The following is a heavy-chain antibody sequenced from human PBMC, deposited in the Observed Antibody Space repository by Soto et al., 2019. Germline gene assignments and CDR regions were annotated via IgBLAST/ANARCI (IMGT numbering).Heavy chain of an antibody. J-gene: IGHJ5*02. V-gene: IGHV1-18*01. CDR2: ISAYNGNT. Sequence: GASVKVSCKASGYTFTSYGISWVRQAPGQGLEWMGWISAYNGNTNYAQKLQGRVTMTTDTSTSTAYMELRSLRSDDTAVYYCARDLITGTTLADSANWFDPWGQGTLVTVSS. CDR1: GYTFTSYG. CDR3: ARDLITGTTLADSANWFDP. D-gene: IGHD1-7*01.